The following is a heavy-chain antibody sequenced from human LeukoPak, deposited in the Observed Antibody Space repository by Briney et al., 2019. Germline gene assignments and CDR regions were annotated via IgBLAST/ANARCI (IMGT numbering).Heavy chain of an antibody. V-gene: IGHV3-30*04. CDR2: ISSDGVEK. D-gene: IGHD3-9*01. Sequence: GGSLRLSCEASGFTFSHYGIHWVRQTPGKGLEWVAAISSDGVEKHYADSVKGRFTISRDNSKSTLYLQMNSLRAEDTALYYCAREGHYDILTGYSPVAYYFYYMDVWGKGTPLTVSS. J-gene: IGHJ6*03. CDR3: AREGHYDILTGYSPVAYYFYYMDV. CDR1: GFTFSHYG.